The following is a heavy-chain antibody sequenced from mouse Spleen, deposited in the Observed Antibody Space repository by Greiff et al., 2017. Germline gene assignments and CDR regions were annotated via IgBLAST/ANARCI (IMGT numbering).Heavy chain of an antibody. CDR2: IWRGGST. V-gene: IGHV2-5*01. Sequence: QVQLQQSGPGLVQPSQSLSITCTVSGFSLTSYGVHWVRQSPGKGLEWLGVIWRGGSTDYNAAFMSRLSITKDNSKSQVFFKMNSLQADDTAIYYCATPYGSSQSWFAYWGQGTLVTVSA. CDR1: GFSLTSYG. CDR3: ATPYGSSQSWFAY. D-gene: IGHD1-1*01. J-gene: IGHJ3*01.